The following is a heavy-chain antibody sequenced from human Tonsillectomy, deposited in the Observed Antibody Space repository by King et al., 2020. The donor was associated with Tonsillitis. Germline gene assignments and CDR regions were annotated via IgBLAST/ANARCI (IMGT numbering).Heavy chain of an antibody. CDR3: ARSDYSKDAFDI. V-gene: IGHV3-74*01. Sequence: VQLVESGGGLVQPGGALRLSCAASGFTLSSYLMHWVRQAPGKGVVWVSRINSDGGSTSYTDAVKGRFTISRDNAKNTLYLQMNRLRAEDTAVYYCARSDYSKDAFDIWGQGTMVTVSS. CDR1: GFTLSSYL. D-gene: IGHD4-11*01. J-gene: IGHJ3*02. CDR2: INSDGGST.